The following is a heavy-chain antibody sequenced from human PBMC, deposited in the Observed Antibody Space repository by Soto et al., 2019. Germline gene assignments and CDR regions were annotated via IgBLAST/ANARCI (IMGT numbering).Heavy chain of an antibody. CDR3: AKDRIAVAPPRAGMDV. CDR1: GFTFSSYA. D-gene: IGHD6-19*01. CDR2: ISGSGGST. J-gene: IGHJ6*02. Sequence: EVQLLESGGGLVQPGGSLRLSCAASGFTFSSYAMSWVRQAPGKGLEWVSAISGSGGSTYYADSVKGRFTISRDNSKNTLYLQMNSLRAEDTAVYYCAKDRIAVAPPRAGMDVWGQGTTVTVSS. V-gene: IGHV3-23*01.